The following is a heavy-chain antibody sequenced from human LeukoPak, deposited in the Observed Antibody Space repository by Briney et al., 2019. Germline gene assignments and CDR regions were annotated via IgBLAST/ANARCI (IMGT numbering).Heavy chain of an antibody. CDR3: AKDERNWNYNLASQTYD. CDR1: EFIFSTYA. D-gene: IGHD1-7*01. CDR2: VSTSGGST. Sequence: GGSLRLSCSVSEFIFSTYAMTWVRRIPGQGLEWVSSVSTSGGSTYYADSVRGRFTISRDNYKNTLYLQMNSLRAEDTAIYYCAKDERNWNYNLASQTYDWGQGTLVTVSS. V-gene: IGHV3-23*01. J-gene: IGHJ4*02.